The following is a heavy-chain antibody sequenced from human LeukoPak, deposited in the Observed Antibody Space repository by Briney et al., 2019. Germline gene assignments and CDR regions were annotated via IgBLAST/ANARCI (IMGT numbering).Heavy chain of an antibody. D-gene: IGHD6-19*01. Sequence: SVKVSCKASGGTFSSYAISWVRQAPGQELEWMGGIIPIFGTANYAQKFQGRVTITTDESTSTAYMELSSLRSEDTAVYYCARGDSSGEAFDIWGQGTMVTVSS. CDR2: IIPIFGTA. V-gene: IGHV1-69*05. CDR3: ARGDSSGEAFDI. J-gene: IGHJ3*02. CDR1: GGTFSSYA.